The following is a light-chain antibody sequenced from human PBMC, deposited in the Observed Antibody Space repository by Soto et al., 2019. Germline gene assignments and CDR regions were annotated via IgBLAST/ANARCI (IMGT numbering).Light chain of an antibody. J-gene: IGKJ4*01. CDR1: QSLLHTDGKDH. Sequence: VLSQTPLSLSVTPGQPASISCRSNQSLLHTDGKDHLYWFLQKPGQPPQLLIYEVSNRFSGVTERFSGSGSGTDFTLKISRLEAEDVGVYYCMQSTCLPLTFGGGTKVEIK. V-gene: IGKV2D-29*01. CDR3: MQSTCLPLT. CDR2: EVS.